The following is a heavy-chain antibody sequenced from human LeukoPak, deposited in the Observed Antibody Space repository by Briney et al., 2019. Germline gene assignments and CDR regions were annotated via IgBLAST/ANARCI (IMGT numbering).Heavy chain of an antibody. Sequence: GGSLRLSCAASGFTFSNDWMCWVRQAPGKGLEWVANINQDESKKYYADSVKGRFTISRDNAKNSLYLQMSSLTAEDTAIYYCARDHAYRADYWGQGTLVTVSS. J-gene: IGHJ4*02. D-gene: IGHD2-2*01. CDR1: GFTFSNDW. CDR2: INQDESKK. V-gene: IGHV3-7*01. CDR3: ARDHAYRADY.